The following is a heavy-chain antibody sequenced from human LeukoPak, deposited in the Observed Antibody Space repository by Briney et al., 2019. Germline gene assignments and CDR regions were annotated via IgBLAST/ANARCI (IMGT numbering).Heavy chain of an antibody. CDR1: GGTIISYA. CDR2: IIPIFGTA. D-gene: IGHD1-26*01. Sequence: SAKVSCKASGGTIISYAISWVRQAPGQGLEWMGGIIPIFGTANYAQKFQGRVTITADESTSTAYMELSSLRSEDTAVYYCARDKFVGYYYYGMDVWGQGTMVTVSS. J-gene: IGHJ6*02. V-gene: IGHV1-69*13. CDR3: ARDKFVGYYYYGMDV.